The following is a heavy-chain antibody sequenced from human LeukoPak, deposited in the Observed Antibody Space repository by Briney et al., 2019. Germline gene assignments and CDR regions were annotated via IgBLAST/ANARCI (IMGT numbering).Heavy chain of an antibody. V-gene: IGHV3-21*01. J-gene: IGHJ4*02. CDR3: ASRSGDFDY. CDR2: ISSSSSYI. Sequence: RGSLRLSCAASGFTFSSYSMNWVRQAPGKGLEWVSSISSSSSYIYYADSVKGRFTISRDNAKNSLYLQMNSLRAEDTAVYYCASRSGDFDYWGQGTLVTVSS. CDR1: GFTFSSYS. D-gene: IGHD7-27*01.